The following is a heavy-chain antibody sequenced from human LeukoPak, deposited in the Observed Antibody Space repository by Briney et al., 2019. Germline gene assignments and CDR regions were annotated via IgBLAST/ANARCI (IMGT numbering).Heavy chain of an antibody. CDR2: ISWNSGSI. Sequence: GGSLRLSCAASGFTFDDYAMHWVRQAPGKGLEWVSGISWNSGSIGYADSVKGRFTISRDNAKNSLYLQMNSLRAEDTAVYYCARMLKYDYVWGSYRYPPDYWGQGTLVTVSS. D-gene: IGHD3-16*02. CDR1: GFTFDDYA. J-gene: IGHJ4*02. V-gene: IGHV3-9*01. CDR3: ARMLKYDYVWGSYRYPPDY.